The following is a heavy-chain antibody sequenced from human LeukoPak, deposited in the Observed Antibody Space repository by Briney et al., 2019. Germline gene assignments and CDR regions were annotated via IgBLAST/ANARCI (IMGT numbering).Heavy chain of an antibody. CDR2: ISGDGGST. V-gene: IGHV3-43*02. CDR1: GFTFDDYA. CDR3: AKESTMVRGVIIDNWFDP. J-gene: IGHJ5*02. Sequence: GGSLRLSCAASGFTFDDYAMHWVRQAPGKGLEWVSLISGDGGSTYYADSVKGRFTISRDNSKNSLYLQMNSLRTEDTALNYCAKESTMVRGVIIDNWFDPWGQGTLVTVSS. D-gene: IGHD3-10*01.